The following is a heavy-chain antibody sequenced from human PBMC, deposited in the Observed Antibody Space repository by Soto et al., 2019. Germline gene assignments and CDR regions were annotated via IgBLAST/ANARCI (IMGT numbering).Heavy chain of an antibody. CDR3: ARGGSGSQTVGY. J-gene: IGHJ4*02. D-gene: IGHD1-26*01. CDR1: GFTVSNNY. CDR2: IYSHGGT. V-gene: IGHV3-66*01. Sequence: EVQLVESGGGLVQPGGSLRLSCAASGFTVSNNYMTWVRQAPGKGLEWVSLIYSHGGTDYADSVKGRFTISRDNSKNMVYLHMNSLRVEDTAVYYCARGGSGSQTVGYWGQGARVTVSS.